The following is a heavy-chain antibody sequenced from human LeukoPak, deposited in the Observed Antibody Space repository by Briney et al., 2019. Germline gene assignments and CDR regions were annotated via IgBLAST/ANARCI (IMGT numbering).Heavy chain of an antibody. CDR1: GGTFSSYA. CDR3: ARGRVATTSLPPFYYYYYMDV. J-gene: IGHJ6*03. Sequence: SVKVSCKASGGTFSSYAISWVRQAPGQGLEWMGGIIPIFGTANYAQKFQGRVTITADESTSTAYMELSSLRSEDTAVYYCARGRVATTSLPPFYYYYYMDVWGKGTTVTVSS. D-gene: IGHD5-12*01. V-gene: IGHV1-69*13. CDR2: IIPIFGTA.